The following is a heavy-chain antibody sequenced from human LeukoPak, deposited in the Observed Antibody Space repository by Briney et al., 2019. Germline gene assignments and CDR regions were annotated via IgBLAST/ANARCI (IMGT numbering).Heavy chain of an antibody. CDR2: IYPGDSDT. CDR3: ARPDVGKDDAFDI. D-gene: IGHD3-10*01. CDR1: GYSFTNYW. V-gene: IGHV5-51*01. Sequence: PGESLKISCKGSGYSFTNYWIGWVRQMPGKGLEWMGIIYPGDSDTRYSPPFQGQVTISADKSISTAYLQWSSLKASDTAMYYCARPDVGKDDAFDIWGQGTMVTVSS. J-gene: IGHJ3*02.